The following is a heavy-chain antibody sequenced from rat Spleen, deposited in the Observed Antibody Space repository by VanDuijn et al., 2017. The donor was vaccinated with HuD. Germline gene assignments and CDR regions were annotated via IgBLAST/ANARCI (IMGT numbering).Heavy chain of an antibody. D-gene: IGHD1-12*02. J-gene: IGHJ3*01. CDR1: SYSITNNY. V-gene: IGHV3-1*01. CDR3: ARSDGVHYYLPFAD. Sequence: EVQLQESGPGLVKPSQSLSLTCSVTSYSITNNYWGWIRRFPGNKMEWMGYIGYSGRTSYNPSLKSRISITRDTSKNQFFLQLNSVTTEDTATYYCARSDGVHYYLPFADWGQGALVTVSS. CDR2: IGYSGRT.